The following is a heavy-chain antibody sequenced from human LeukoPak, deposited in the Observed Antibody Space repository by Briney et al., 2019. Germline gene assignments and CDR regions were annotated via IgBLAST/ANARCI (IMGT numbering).Heavy chain of an antibody. CDR3: AKDTNRWFGELLYGPFDY. CDR2: ISGSGGST. CDR1: GFTFSSYG. J-gene: IGHJ4*02. D-gene: IGHD3-10*01. Sequence: PGGSLRLSCAASGFTFSSYGMSWVRQAPGKGLEWVSAISGSGGSTYYADSVKGRFTISRDNAKNSLYLQMNSLRAEDTALYYCAKDTNRWFGELLYGPFDYWGQGTLVTVSS. V-gene: IGHV3-23*01.